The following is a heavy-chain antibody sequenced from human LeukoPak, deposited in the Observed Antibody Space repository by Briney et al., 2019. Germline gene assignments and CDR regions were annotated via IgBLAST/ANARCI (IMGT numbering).Heavy chain of an antibody. V-gene: IGHV4-4*07. CDR3: ARDGYSGSDAL. Sequence: SETLSLTCTVSGGSITSYYWSWIRQPAGKGLEWIGRIHTSGITNYNPSLKSRVTMSGDTSKNEFSLKLSSVTAADTAVYYCARDGYSGSDALWGQGTLVTVSS. D-gene: IGHD5-12*01. CDR1: GGSITSYY. CDR2: IHTSGIT. J-gene: IGHJ4*02.